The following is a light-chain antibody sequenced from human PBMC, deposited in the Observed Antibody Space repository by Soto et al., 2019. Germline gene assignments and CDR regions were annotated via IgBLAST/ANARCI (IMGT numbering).Light chain of an antibody. CDR1: SNDVGGYNY. J-gene: IGLJ3*02. CDR3: CSYTSTNSRV. V-gene: IGLV2-14*01. Sequence: QSALTQPASMSGSPGQSITISCTGTSNDVGGYNYVSWYQQHPGKAPKLMIFEVSNRPSGVSNPFSGSKSGNTASLTISGLQAEDEAYYYCCSYTSTNSRVFGGGTKLTVL. CDR2: EVS.